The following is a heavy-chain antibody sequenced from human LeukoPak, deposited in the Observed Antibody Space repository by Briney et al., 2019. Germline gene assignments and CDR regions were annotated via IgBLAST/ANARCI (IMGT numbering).Heavy chain of an antibody. CDR1: GYSFTSHW. D-gene: IGHD1-1*01. Sequence: GESLKISCKGSGYSFTSHWIGWVRQMPGKGLEWMGIIYPGDSDTRYSPSFQGQVTISADKSISTAYLQWNSLKASDTAMDYCAKRINWNVDYWGQGTLVTVSS. CDR2: IYPGDSDT. J-gene: IGHJ4*02. V-gene: IGHV5-51*01. CDR3: AKRINWNVDY.